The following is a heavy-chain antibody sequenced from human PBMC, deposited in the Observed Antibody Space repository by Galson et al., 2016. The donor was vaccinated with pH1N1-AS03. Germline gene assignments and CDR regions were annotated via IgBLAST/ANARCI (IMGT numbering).Heavy chain of an antibody. CDR3: ARGIGSRIAGGLDF. CDR1: GFPFSSYW. V-gene: IGHV3-74*01. D-gene: IGHD6-13*01. J-gene: IGHJ4*02. CDR2: SNTDGSGT. Sequence: SLRLSCAASGFPFSSYWMHWVRQAPGKGLVWVSRSNTDGSGTTYADSVKGRFTISRDNAKNTVSLQMNSLRAEDTAVYYCARGIGSRIAGGLDFWGPGTLVTVSS.